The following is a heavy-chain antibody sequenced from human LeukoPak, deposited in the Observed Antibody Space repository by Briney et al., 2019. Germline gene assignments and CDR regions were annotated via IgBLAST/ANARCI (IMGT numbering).Heavy chain of an antibody. Sequence: SETLSLTCTVSGYSISSGYYWGWIRQSPGKGLEWIGSIYYSGSTNYNPSLKSRVTISVDTSKNQFSLKLSSVTAADTAVYYCARLTVAGTIYYFDYWGQGTLVTVSS. D-gene: IGHD6-19*01. CDR1: GYSISSGYY. CDR3: ARLTVAGTIYYFDY. CDR2: IYYSGST. V-gene: IGHV4-38-2*02. J-gene: IGHJ4*02.